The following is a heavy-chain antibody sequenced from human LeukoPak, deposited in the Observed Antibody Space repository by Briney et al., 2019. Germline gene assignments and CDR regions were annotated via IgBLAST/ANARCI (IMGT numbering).Heavy chain of an antibody. CDR1: GGSISSYY. Sequence: PSETLSLTCTVSGGSISSYYWSWIRQPPGKGLEWIGYIYYSGSTNYNPSLKRRVTISVDTSKNQFSLKLSSVTAADTAVYYCARGFLWFGELSESSWFDPWGQGTLVTVSS. CDR2: IYYSGST. CDR3: ARGFLWFGELSESSWFDP. D-gene: IGHD3-10*01. J-gene: IGHJ5*02. V-gene: IGHV4-59*01.